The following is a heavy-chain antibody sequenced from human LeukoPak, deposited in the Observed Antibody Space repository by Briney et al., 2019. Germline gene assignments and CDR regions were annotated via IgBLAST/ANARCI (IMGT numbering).Heavy chain of an antibody. Sequence: PGGSLRLSCAASGFTFSSHSMNWVRQAPGKGLEWVSSITSSGSYIYYADSVKGRFTISRDNAKYSLYLQMNSLRAEDTALYSCGRGGYYGSGGYWNYGGKETLVTVSS. V-gene: IGHV3-21*01. CDR3: GRGGYYGSGGYWNY. CDR2: ITSSGSYI. CDR1: GFTFSSHS. D-gene: IGHD3-10*01. J-gene: IGHJ4*02.